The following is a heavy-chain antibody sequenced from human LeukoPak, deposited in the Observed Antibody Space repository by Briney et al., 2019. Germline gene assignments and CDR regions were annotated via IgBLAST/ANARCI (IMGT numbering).Heavy chain of an antibody. Sequence: SETLSLTCTISGYSISSGYYWGWIRQPPGKGLEWIGYIYYGGSTYYNPSLKSRVTISVDTSKNHFSLKLSSLTAADTAVYYCARAGSAAAGLFDYWGQGTLVTVSS. CDR2: IYYGGST. D-gene: IGHD6-13*01. CDR3: ARAGSAAAGLFDY. CDR1: GYSISSGYY. J-gene: IGHJ4*02. V-gene: IGHV4-38-2*02.